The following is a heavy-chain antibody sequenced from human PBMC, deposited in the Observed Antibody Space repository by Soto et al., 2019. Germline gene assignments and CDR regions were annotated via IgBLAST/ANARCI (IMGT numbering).Heavy chain of an antibody. Sequence: EVQLLESGGGLVQPGGSLRLSCAASGFTFSAYAVTWVRQAPGKGLEWVSGISINGDTTFYADSVKGRFTISRDNFKNTLYLQMNSLRVEDTAVYYCVKVYMWGSHDALDIWGQGAMVTVSS. CDR3: VKVYMWGSHDALDI. D-gene: IGHD3-16*01. CDR2: ISINGDTT. V-gene: IGHV3-23*01. J-gene: IGHJ3*02. CDR1: GFTFSAYA.